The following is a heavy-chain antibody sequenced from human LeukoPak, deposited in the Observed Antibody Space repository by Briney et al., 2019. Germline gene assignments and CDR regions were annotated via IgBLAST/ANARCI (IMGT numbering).Heavy chain of an antibody. CDR3: ARVYDSSGYYPYYFDY. D-gene: IGHD3-22*01. CDR1: GGSISSYY. V-gene: IGHV4-59*01. Sequence: SETLSLTCTVSGGSISSYYWSWIRQPPGKGLEWIGYIYYSGSTNYNPSLKSRVTISVDTSKNQFSLKLSSVTAADTAVYYCARVYDSSGYYPYYFDYWGQGTLVTVPS. J-gene: IGHJ4*02. CDR2: IYYSGST.